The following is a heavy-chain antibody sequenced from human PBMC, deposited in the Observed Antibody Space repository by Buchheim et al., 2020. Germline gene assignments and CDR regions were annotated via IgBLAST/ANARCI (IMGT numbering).Heavy chain of an antibody. J-gene: IGHJ4*02. CDR3: ARDRGRRGYSGYDYYYFDY. Sequence: QVQLQESGPGLVKPSETLSLTCTVSGGSISSYYWSWIRQPPGKRLEWIGYIYYSGSTNYNPSLKSRVTISVDTSKNQFSLKLSSVTAADTAVYYYARDRGRRGYSGYDYYYFDYWGQGTL. V-gene: IGHV4-59*01. CDR1: GGSISSYY. D-gene: IGHD5-12*01. CDR2: IYYSGST.